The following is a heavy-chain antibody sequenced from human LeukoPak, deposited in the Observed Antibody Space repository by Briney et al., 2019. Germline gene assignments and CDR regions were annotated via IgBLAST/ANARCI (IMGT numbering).Heavy chain of an antibody. CDR1: GGTFSSYA. CDR2: IIPILGIA. Sequence: GASVKVSCKASGGTFSSYAISWVRQAPGQGLECMGRIIPILGIANYAQKFQGRVTITADKSTSTAYMELSSLRSEDTAVYYCARGTVGATTVLDYWGQGTLVTVSS. J-gene: IGHJ4*02. D-gene: IGHD1-26*01. V-gene: IGHV1-69*04. CDR3: ARGTVGATTVLDY.